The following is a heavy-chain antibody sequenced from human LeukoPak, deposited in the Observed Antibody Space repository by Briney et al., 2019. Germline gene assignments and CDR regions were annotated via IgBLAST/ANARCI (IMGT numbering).Heavy chain of an antibody. CDR1: GFTSSSYE. Sequence: GGSLRLSCAASGFTSSSYEMNWVRQAPGKGLEWVSYISSSGSTIYYADSVKGRFTISRDNAKNSLYLQMNSLRAEDTAVYYCAREGSSWPAEYFQHWGQGTLVTVSS. D-gene: IGHD6-13*01. J-gene: IGHJ1*01. CDR3: AREGSSWPAEYFQH. V-gene: IGHV3-48*03. CDR2: ISSSGSTI.